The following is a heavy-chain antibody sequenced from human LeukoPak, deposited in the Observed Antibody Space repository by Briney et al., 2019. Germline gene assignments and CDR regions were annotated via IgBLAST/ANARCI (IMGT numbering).Heavy chain of an antibody. CDR1: GFTFSSYG. J-gene: IGHJ4*02. V-gene: IGHV3-30*18. D-gene: IGHD2-2*02. Sequence: GGSLRLSCEASGFTFSSYGMHWVRQAPGKGLEWVAVISYDGSNKYYADSVKGRFTISRDNSKNTLYLQMNSLRAEDTAVYYCAKVPYCSSTSCYRGGGYWGQGTLVTVSS. CDR3: AKVPYCSSTSCYRGGGY. CDR2: ISYDGSNK.